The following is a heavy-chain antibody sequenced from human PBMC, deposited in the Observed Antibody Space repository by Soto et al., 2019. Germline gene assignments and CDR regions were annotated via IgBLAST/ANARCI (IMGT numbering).Heavy chain of an antibody. D-gene: IGHD2-2*01. CDR3: ARDPGARSVDLYCSSTSCYAFDY. CDR1: GFTFSSYG. V-gene: IGHV3-33*01. CDR2: IWYDGSNK. Sequence: GGSLRLSCAAFGFTFSSYGMHWVRQAPGKGLEWVAVIWYDGSNKYYADSVKGRFTISRDNSKNTLYLQMNSLRAEDTAVYYCARDPGARSVDLYCSSTSCYAFDYWGQGTLVTVSS. J-gene: IGHJ4*02.